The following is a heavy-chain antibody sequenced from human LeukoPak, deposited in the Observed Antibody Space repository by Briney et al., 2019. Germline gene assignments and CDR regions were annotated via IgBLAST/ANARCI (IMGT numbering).Heavy chain of an antibody. CDR1: GFTVSSNY. V-gene: IGHV3-53*01. CDR3: ARGQSSGWGYYYYYYMDV. CDR2: IYSGGST. J-gene: IGHJ6*03. D-gene: IGHD6-19*01. Sequence: GGSLRLSCAASGFTVSSNYMSWVRQAPGKGLEWVSVIYSGGSTYYADSVKGRFTISRDNSKNTLYLQMNSLRAEDTAVYYCARGQSSGWGYYYYYYMDVWGKGTTVTISS.